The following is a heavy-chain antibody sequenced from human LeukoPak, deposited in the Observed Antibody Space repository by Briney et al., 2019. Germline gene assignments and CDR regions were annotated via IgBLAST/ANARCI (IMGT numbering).Heavy chain of an antibody. CDR1: GGSISSSSYY. D-gene: IGHD1-1*01. V-gene: IGHV4-39*01. CDR2: IYYSGST. J-gene: IGHJ5*02. CDR3: ARVGTSNWFDP. Sequence: SETLSLTCTVSGGSISSSSYYWGWIRQPPGKGLEWIGSIYYSGSTYYNPSLKSRVTISVDTSKNQFSLKLSSVTAADTAVHYCARVGTSNWFDPWGQGTLVTVSS.